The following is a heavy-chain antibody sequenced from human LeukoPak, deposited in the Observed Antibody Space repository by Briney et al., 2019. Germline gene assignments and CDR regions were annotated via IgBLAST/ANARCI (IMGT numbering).Heavy chain of an antibody. CDR1: GGSISSSSCY. J-gene: IGHJ4*02. Sequence: PSETLSLTCTVSGGSISSSSCYWGWIRQPPGKGLEWIGSIYYSGSTYYNPSLKSRVTISVDTSKNQFSLKLSSVTAADTAVYYCARDVVRLRGAPSPFDYWGQGTLVTVSS. V-gene: IGHV4-39*07. CDR3: ARDVVRLRGAPSPFDY. D-gene: IGHD3-10*01. CDR2: IYYSGST.